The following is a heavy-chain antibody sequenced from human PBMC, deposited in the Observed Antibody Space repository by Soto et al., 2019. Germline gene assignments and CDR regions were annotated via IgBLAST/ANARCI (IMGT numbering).Heavy chain of an antibody. CDR2: ISSSSSYI. J-gene: IGHJ4*02. CDR1: GFTFSSYS. V-gene: IGHV3-21*01. D-gene: IGHD3-10*01. Sequence: EVQLVESGGGLVKPGGSLRLSCAASGFTFSSYSMNWVRQAPGKGLEWVSSISSSSSYIYYADSVKGRFTISSDNAKNPLYLQMNSLRAEDTAVYSCARDEITYYYGSGRLDYWGQGTLVTVSS. CDR3: ARDEITYYYGSGRLDY.